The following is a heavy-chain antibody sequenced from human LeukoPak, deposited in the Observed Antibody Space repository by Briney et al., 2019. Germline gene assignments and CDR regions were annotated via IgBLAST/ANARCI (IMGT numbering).Heavy chain of an antibody. CDR2: IYYSGST. Sequence: PSETLSLTCTVSGGSMSSYYWSWIRQPPGKGLEWIGYIYYSGSTNYNPSLKSRVTISVDTSKNQFSLKLSSVTAADTAVYYCARAPAQWLQFDYWGQETLVTVSS. J-gene: IGHJ4*02. D-gene: IGHD5-24*01. V-gene: IGHV4-59*01. CDR1: GGSMSSYY. CDR3: ARAPAQWLQFDY.